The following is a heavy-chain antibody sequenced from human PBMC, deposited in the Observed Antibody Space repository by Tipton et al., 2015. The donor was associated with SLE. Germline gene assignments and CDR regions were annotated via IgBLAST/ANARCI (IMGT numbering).Heavy chain of an antibody. Sequence: SLRLSCTASGFTFSDHYMDWVRQAPGKGLEWVSYISSSGSTIYYADSVKGRFTISRDNAKNSLYLQMNSLRAEDTAVYYCARNLSWCAFDIWGQGTMVPVSS. CDR2: ISSSGSTI. CDR3: ARNLSWCAFDI. V-gene: IGHV3-11*04. CDR1: GFTFSDHY. J-gene: IGHJ3*02. D-gene: IGHD6-13*01.